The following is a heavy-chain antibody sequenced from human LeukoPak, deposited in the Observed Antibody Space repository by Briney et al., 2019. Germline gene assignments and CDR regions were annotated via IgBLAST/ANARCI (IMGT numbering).Heavy chain of an antibody. Sequence: GGSLRLSCAASGFTFNSYSMNWVRQAPGKGLEWVSYISSSSTTIYYADSVKGRFTISRDNAKNSVYLQMNSLRAEDTAVYHCAAGGDYYYHMDVWGKGTTVTVSS. J-gene: IGHJ6*03. CDR2: ISSSSTTI. CDR1: GFTFNSYS. CDR3: AAGGDYYYHMDV. D-gene: IGHD3-10*01. V-gene: IGHV3-48*04.